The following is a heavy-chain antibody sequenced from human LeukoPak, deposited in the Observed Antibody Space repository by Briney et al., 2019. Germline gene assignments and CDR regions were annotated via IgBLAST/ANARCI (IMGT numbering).Heavy chain of an antibody. D-gene: IGHD3-9*01. CDR1: GFTYSSYD. CDR2: ICTDGDT. CDR3: TILYHYYYYMDV. Sequence: PGGSLRLSCAVSGFTYSSYDMHWVRQAAGRGLEGVSGICTDGDTYYAGSVKGRLNIYRENANNSLYLQMNSLRGGDTAVYYCTILYHYYYYMDVWGEGTTVTISS. J-gene: IGHJ6*03. V-gene: IGHV3-13*01.